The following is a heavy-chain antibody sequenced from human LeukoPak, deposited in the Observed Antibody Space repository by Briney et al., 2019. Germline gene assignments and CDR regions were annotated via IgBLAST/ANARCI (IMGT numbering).Heavy chain of an antibody. CDR3: ARVGCGGSCYSSWFDP. CDR1: GGSISSYY. D-gene: IGHD2-15*01. CDR2: IYYSGST. Sequence: SESLSLTCTVSGGSISSYYWSWIRQPPGKGLEWIGYIYYSGSTNYNPSLKSRVTISVDTSKNQFSLKLSSVTAADTAVYYCARVGCGGSCYSSWFDPWGQGTLVTVSS. V-gene: IGHV4-59*12. J-gene: IGHJ5*02.